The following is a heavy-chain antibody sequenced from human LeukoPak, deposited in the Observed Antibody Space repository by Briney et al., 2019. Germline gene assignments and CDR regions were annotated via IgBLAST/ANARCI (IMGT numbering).Heavy chain of an antibody. CDR3: ARISSSNWYNERGAFDV. Sequence: SETLSLTCTVSGGSISSYYWSWVRQPPGKGLEWIGFVYYTGSTNYSPSLKSRVAISVDTSKNQFSLKLRSVTAADTAVYYCARISSSNWYNERGAFDVWGQGTMVTVSS. D-gene: IGHD6-13*01. CDR2: VYYTGST. J-gene: IGHJ3*01. V-gene: IGHV4-59*01. CDR1: GGSISSYY.